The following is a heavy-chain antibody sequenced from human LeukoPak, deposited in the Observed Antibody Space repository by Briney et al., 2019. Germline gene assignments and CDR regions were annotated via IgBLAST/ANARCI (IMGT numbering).Heavy chain of an antibody. Sequence: GGSLRLSCAASGFTFSSYSMNWVRQAPGKGLEWVSYISSSRSTIYYADSVKGRFTISRDNAKNSLYLQMNSLRDEDTAVYYCARDKLIVVVPAAIGYYYYGMDVWGQGTTVTVSS. CDR2: ISSSRSTI. V-gene: IGHV3-48*02. D-gene: IGHD2-2*01. J-gene: IGHJ6*02. CDR3: ARDKLIVVVPAAIGYYYYGMDV. CDR1: GFTFSSYS.